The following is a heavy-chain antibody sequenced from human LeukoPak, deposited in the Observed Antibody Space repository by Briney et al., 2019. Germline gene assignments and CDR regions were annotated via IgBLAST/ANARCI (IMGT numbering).Heavy chain of an antibody. D-gene: IGHD1-14*01. CDR2: IAYGGSRA. CDR1: GFTFGGYG. Sequence: GGSLRLSCAGSGFTFGGYGMHWFRQTPGKGLEWVAVIAYGGSRAFYADSVKGRFTISRDNSKNTMSVQMDGLRAEDTAVYYCTRYNNDHFDYWGQGTLVTVSS. V-gene: IGHV3-33*01. CDR3: TRYNNDHFDY. J-gene: IGHJ4*02.